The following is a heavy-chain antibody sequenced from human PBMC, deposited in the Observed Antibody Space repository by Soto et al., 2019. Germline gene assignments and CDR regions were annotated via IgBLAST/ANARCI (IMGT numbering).Heavy chain of an antibody. J-gene: IGHJ6*02. V-gene: IGHV3-30-3*01. CDR1: GFTFGTSP. CDR3: ARDGDFWIGFPRIYYYAMDV. D-gene: IGHD3-3*01. CDR2: IGHDGTAT. Sequence: PGGSLRLSCAASGFTFGTSPMHWVRRAPGKGLEWVAVIGHDGTATSYPDSVKGRFTISRDNSKNTLYLEMNSLRVEDTAVYYCARDGDFWIGFPRIYYYAMDVWGQGTTVTV.